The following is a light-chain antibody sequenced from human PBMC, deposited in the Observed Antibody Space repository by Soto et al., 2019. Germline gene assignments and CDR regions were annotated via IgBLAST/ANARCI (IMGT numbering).Light chain of an antibody. CDR1: QDISNH. Sequence: DIQMTQSPSSLSASVGDRVTITCRASQDISNHLAWYQQKPGKVPKLLIYAASTLQSGVPSRFSGSGSGTDFTLTISSLQPEDVATYYCQKYNSAPPGTFGQGTKVEIK. V-gene: IGKV1-27*01. CDR3: QKYNSAPPGT. CDR2: AAS. J-gene: IGKJ1*01.